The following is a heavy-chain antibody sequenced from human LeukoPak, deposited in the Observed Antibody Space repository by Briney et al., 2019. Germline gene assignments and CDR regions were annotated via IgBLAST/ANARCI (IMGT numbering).Heavy chain of an antibody. CDR2: ISCYGGTT. J-gene: IGHJ4*02. CDR3: ASRHVESAMSFDH. D-gene: IGHD2-2*01. CDR1: GFTFSNFYA. V-gene: IGHV3-23*01. Sequence: GGSLRLSCAASGFTFSNFYAMNWVRQAPGKGLEWVSSISCYGGTTHYADSVKGRFTISRDKSRNTLYLQLNSLRVEDTAVYYCASRHVESAMSFDHWGQGTLVTVSS.